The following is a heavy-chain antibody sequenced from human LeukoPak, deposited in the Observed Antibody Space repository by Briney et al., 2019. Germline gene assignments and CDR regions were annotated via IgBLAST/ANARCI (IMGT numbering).Heavy chain of an antibody. CDR3: AKHMRATNTYSFFGLDV. D-gene: IGHD1-26*01. CDR2: INWNGGGT. J-gene: IGHJ6*02. V-gene: IGHV3-9*01. CDR1: GFTFKDYG. Sequence: GRSLRLSCAATGFTFKDYGMHWVRQPPGKGLEWVSSINWNGGGTDYADSVKGRFTISRGNAKNSLYLQLSSLRPEDTALYYCAKHMRATNTYSFFGLDVWGQGTTVTVSS.